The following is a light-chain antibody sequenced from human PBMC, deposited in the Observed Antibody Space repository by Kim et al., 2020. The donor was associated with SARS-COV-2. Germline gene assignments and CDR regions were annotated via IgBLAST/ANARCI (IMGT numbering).Light chain of an antibody. CDR2: RNN. V-gene: IGLV1-47*01. CDR3: AAWDDSLSGWV. CDR1: SSNIGSNY. Sequence: RVTIACSGSSSNIGSNYVYWHQQFPGTAPKVLIYRNNLRPSGVPDRVSGSKSGTSASLAISDLRSEDEADYYCAAWDDSLSGWVFGGGTQLTVL. J-gene: IGLJ3*02.